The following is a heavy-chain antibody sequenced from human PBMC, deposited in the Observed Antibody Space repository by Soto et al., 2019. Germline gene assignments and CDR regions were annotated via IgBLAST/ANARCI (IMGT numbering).Heavy chain of an antibody. J-gene: IGHJ3*02. Sequence: GGSLRLSCAASGFTFSSYWMHWVRQVPGKGLVWVSRINSDGSSTSYADSVKGRFTISRDNAKNTLYLQMNSLRAEDTAVYYCARGYYDFWSGYFDAFDIWGQGTMVTVSS. V-gene: IGHV3-74*01. CDR3: ARGYYDFWSGYFDAFDI. D-gene: IGHD3-3*01. CDR1: GFTFSSYW. CDR2: INSDGSST.